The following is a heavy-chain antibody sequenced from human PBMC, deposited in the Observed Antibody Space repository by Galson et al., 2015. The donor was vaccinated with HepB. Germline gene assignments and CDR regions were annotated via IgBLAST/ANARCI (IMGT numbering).Heavy chain of an antibody. Sequence: SETLSLTCTVSGGSISDYYWSWIRQPPGKGLEWIAYIYYTGRTNYNPSLKSRVTISEDTSKNQFSLKLNSVTAADTAVYYCARHLGLDSSTWCYFDDWGQGTLVTVSS. CDR1: GGSISDYY. CDR2: IYYTGRT. D-gene: IGHD6-13*01. CDR3: ARHLGLDSSTWCYFDD. J-gene: IGHJ4*03. V-gene: IGHV4-59*08.